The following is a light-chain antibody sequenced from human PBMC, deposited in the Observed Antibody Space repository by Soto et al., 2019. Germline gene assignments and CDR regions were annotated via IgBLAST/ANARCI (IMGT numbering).Light chain of an antibody. V-gene: IGKV3-11*01. Sequence: EIVLTQSPPTLSFSQGEEATLSCRASQSVRSYLACYQQKPGQAPRLLIYDASNRATGIPARFSGSGSGTDFTLTISSLEPEDFAVYYCQQRSNWPGTFGQGTKVEIK. J-gene: IGKJ1*01. CDR1: QSVRSY. CDR2: DAS. CDR3: QQRSNWPGT.